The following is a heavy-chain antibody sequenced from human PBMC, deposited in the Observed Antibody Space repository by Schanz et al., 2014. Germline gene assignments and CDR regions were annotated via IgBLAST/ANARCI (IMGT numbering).Heavy chain of an antibody. V-gene: IGHV3-23*01. D-gene: IGHD3-10*01. CDR3: AKGRFGELSAFDI. CDR1: GFTFSSYA. J-gene: IGHJ3*02. Sequence: EVHLLDSGGGLVQPGGSLRLSCAASGFTFSSYAMSWVRQAPGKGLEWVSSISSGGNPYYANSVKGRFTISRDNSKSTLYLQMNSLRAEDTAVYYCAKGRFGELSAFDIWGQGTMXTVSS. CDR2: ISSGGNP.